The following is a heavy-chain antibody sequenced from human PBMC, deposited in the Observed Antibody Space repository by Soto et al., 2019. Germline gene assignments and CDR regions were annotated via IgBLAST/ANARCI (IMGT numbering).Heavy chain of an antibody. Sequence: SETLSLTCAASGVSFSGYYWPWIRQPPGKGLEGIGNITHSGSTNYNPAPKSRVTITVEASKKNFFLIQIYRPAADTAGYYCARSSVRGWSYWGQGTLVTVSS. D-gene: IGHD3-10*02. V-gene: IGHV4-34*01. CDR3: ARSSVRGWSY. J-gene: IGHJ4*02. CDR1: GVSFSGYY. CDR2: ITHSGST.